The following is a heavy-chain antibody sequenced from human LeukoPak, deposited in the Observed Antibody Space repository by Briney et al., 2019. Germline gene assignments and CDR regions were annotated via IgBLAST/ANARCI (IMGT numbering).Heavy chain of an antibody. J-gene: IGHJ4*02. CDR1: GYTFTGYY. V-gene: IGHV1-2*04. CDR2: INPNSGGT. D-gene: IGHD5-24*01. Sequence: ASVKVSCKASGYTFTGYYMHWLRQAPGQGLEWMGWINPNSGGTNYAQKFQGWVTMTRDTSISTAYMELSRLRSDDTAVYYCARAGTVEMTPLDYWGQGTLVTVSS. CDR3: ARAGTVEMTPLDY.